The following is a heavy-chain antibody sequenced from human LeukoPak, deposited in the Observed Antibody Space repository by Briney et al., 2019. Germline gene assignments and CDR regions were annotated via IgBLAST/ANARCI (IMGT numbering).Heavy chain of an antibody. Sequence: SETLSLTCTVSGGSISSYYWSWIRQPPGKGLEWIGYINYSGSTNYNPSLKSRVTISVDTYKNQFSLKLSSVTAADTAVYYCARGPMVRAPVGNYWGQGTLITVSS. V-gene: IGHV4-59*12. CDR2: INYSGST. J-gene: IGHJ4*02. CDR3: ARGPMVRAPVGNY. CDR1: GGSISSYY. D-gene: IGHD3-10*01.